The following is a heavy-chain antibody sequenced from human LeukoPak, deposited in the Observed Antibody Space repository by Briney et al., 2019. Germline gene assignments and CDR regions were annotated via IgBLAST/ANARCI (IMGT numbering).Heavy chain of an antibody. Sequence: SETLSLTCTVSGGSISSYYWSWIRQPPGKGLEWIGYIYYSGSTNYNPSLKSRVTISVDTSKNQFSLKLSSETAADTAVYYCARSIVVVPAAMSVYYYYYGMDVWGQGTTVTVSS. J-gene: IGHJ6*02. CDR3: ARSIVVVPAAMSVYYYYYGMDV. CDR2: IYYSGST. V-gene: IGHV4-59*08. CDR1: GGSISSYY. D-gene: IGHD2-2*01.